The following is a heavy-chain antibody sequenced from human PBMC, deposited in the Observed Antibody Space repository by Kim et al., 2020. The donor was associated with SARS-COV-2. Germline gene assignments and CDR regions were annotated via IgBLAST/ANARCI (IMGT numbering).Heavy chain of an antibody. D-gene: IGHD2-15*01. V-gene: IGHV1-3*01. CDR1: GYTFTSYA. J-gene: IGHJ6*02. CDR3: ARDIVVVVAATEGVGTDDYGMDV. CDR2: INAGNGNT. Sequence: ASVKVSCKASGYTFTSYAMHWVRQAPGQRLEWMGWINAGNGNTKYSQKFQGRVTITRDTSASTAYMELSSLRSEDTAVYYCARDIVVVVAATEGVGTDDYGMDVWGQGTTVTVSS.